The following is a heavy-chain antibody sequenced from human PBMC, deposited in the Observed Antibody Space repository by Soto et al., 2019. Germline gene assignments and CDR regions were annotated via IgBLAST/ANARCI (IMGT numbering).Heavy chain of an antibody. CDR2: IYPGDSDT. J-gene: IGHJ5*02. D-gene: IGHD3-3*01. Sequence: GESLKISCKGSVYSFTSYWIGWVRQMPGKGLEWMGIIYPGDSDTRYSPSFQGQVTISADKSISTAYLQWSSLKASDTAMYYCARRGADFWSGYPYNWFDPWGQGTLVTVSS. V-gene: IGHV5-51*01. CDR1: VYSFTSYW. CDR3: ARRGADFWSGYPYNWFDP.